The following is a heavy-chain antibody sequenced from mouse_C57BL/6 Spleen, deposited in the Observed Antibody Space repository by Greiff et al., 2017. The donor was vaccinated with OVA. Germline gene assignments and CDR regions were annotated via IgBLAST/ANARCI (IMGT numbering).Heavy chain of an antibody. D-gene: IGHD2-4*01. J-gene: IGHJ1*03. Sequence: VKLMESGPGLVQPSQSLSITCTVSGFSLTSYGVHWVRQSPGKGLEWLGVIWRGGSTDYNAAFMSRLSITKDNSKSQVFFKMNSLQADDTAIYYCAKTLYDSRYFDVWGTGTTVTVSS. CDR1: GFSLTSYG. CDR2: IWRGGST. CDR3: AKTLYDSRYFDV. V-gene: IGHV2-5*01.